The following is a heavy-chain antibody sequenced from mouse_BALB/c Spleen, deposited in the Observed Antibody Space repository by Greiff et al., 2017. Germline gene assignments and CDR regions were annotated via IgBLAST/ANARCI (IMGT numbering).Heavy chain of an antibody. Sequence: EVKLVESGGGLVKPGGSLKLSCAASGFTFSSYAMSWVRQTPEKRLEWVATISSGGSYTYYPDSVKGRFTISRDNAKNTLYLQMSSLRSEDTAMYYCARDYDWYFDVWGAGTTVTVSS. V-gene: IGHV5-9-3*01. CDR2: ISSGGSYT. CDR3: ARDYDWYFDV. CDR1: GFTFSSYA. D-gene: IGHD1-1*01. J-gene: IGHJ1*01.